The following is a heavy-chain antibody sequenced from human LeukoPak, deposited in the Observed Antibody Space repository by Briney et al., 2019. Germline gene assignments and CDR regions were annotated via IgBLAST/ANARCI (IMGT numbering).Heavy chain of an antibody. J-gene: IGHJ4*02. CDR1: GVTFSNYA. CDR2: IHYDGSNN. CDR3: AKDHGTSDWYYFDY. Sequence: GGSLRLSCGASGVTFSNYAMHWVRQAPGKGLEWVAFIHYDGSNNYYADFVKGRFTISRDNSKNTLYLQMNTLRADDTAVYYCAKDHGTSDWYYFDYWGQGTLVTVSS. D-gene: IGHD2-2*01. V-gene: IGHV3-30*02.